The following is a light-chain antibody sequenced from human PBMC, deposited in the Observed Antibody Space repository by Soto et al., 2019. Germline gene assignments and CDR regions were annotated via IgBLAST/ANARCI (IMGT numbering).Light chain of an antibody. CDR2: DTT. V-gene: IGKV3-11*01. J-gene: IGKJ2*01. Sequence: EIVLTQSPATLSLSPGERATLSCRASQSVAWYQQKPGQAPRLLIYDTTSRATGIPARFNGAGSGTDFTLTISSLEPEDFAVYYCQQLPRNTFGQGTKLEIK. CDR1: QSV. CDR3: QQLPRNT.